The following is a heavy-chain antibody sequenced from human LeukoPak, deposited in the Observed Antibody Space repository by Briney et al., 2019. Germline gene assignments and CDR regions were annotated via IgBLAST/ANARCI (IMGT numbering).Heavy chain of an antibody. CDR2: ISGSGGST. V-gene: IGHV3-23*01. CDR1: GFTFSSYA. D-gene: IGHD3-22*01. J-gene: IGHJ5*02. CDR3: ARDDDSSGYYYP. Sequence: GGSLRLSCAASGFTFSSYAMSWVRQAPGKGLEWVSAISGSGGSTYYADSVKGRFTISRDNSKNTLYLQMNSLRAEDTAVYYCARDDDSSGYYYPWGQGTLVTVSS.